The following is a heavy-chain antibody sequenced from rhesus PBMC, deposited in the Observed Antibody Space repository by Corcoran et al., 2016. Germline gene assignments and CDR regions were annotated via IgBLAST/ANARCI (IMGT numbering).Heavy chain of an antibody. CDR2: IRGRGYT. J-gene: IGHJ1*01. CDR3: AREEDSRWSGYFEF. V-gene: IGHV4-160*01. Sequence: QVQLQQWGEGLVKPSETLSLTCAVYGGSISSNYWSWIRQPPGKGLEWIGRIRGRGYTDYKPTLKSCVTISTDTSKNQFSLKLISVTAADTAVYYCAREEDSRWSGYFEFWGQGALVTVSS. CDR1: GGSISSNY. D-gene: IGHD6-13*01.